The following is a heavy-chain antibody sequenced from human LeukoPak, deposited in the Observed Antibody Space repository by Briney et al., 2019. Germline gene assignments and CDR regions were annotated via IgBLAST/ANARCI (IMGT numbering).Heavy chain of an antibody. J-gene: IGHJ5*02. Sequence: SVKVSCKASGGTFSSYAISWVRQAPGQGLEWMGGIIPIFGTANYAQKFQGRVTITADKSTSTAYMELSSLRSEDTAVYYCARMIQYYYGSGSYLYPWGQGTLVTVSS. CDR3: ARMIQYYYGSGSYLYP. D-gene: IGHD3-10*01. V-gene: IGHV1-69*06. CDR1: GGTFSSYA. CDR2: IIPIFGTA.